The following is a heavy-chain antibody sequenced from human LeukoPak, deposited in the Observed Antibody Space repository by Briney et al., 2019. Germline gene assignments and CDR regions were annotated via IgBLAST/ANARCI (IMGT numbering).Heavy chain of an antibody. CDR2: MNGEGTTI. CDR1: GLTFRTTW. J-gene: IGHJ4*02. V-gene: IGHV3-74*01. CDR3: ATARSFRFEY. Sequence: GGSLRLSCATSGLTFRTTWMHWVRQAPGKGLMWVSRMNGEGTTIDYADSVKGRFTVSRDYAKNTLFLQMNNLRAEDTALYFCATARSFRFEYWGQGSLVIASA. D-gene: IGHD1-26*01.